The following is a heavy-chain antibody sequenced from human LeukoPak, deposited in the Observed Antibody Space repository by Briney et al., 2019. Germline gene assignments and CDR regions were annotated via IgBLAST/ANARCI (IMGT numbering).Heavy chain of an antibody. D-gene: IGHD3-3*01. CDR3: ARHDFWSGYDY. CDR1: GGSFSGYY. J-gene: IGHJ4*02. V-gene: IGHV4-34*01. Sequence: SETLSLTCAVYGGSFSGYYWSWIRQPPGKGLEWIGEINHSGSTNYNPSLKSRVTISVDTSKNQFSLKLSSVTAADTAVYYCARHDFWSGYDYWGQGTLVTVSP. CDR2: INHSGST.